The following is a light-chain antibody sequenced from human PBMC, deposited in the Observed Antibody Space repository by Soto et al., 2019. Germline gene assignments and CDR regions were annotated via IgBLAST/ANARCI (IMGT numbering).Light chain of an antibody. V-gene: IGLV3-1*01. J-gene: IGLJ2*01. CDR2: DDS. CDR3: QAWDNSVV. CDR1: KLGSKY. Sequence: SYELTQPPSVSVSPGQTATMTCSGDKLGSKYVCWYQQKPCQSPVLVIYDDSKRPSGIPERFSGSNSGNTATLTISGTQAMDEADYYCQAWDNSVVFGGGTKLTVL.